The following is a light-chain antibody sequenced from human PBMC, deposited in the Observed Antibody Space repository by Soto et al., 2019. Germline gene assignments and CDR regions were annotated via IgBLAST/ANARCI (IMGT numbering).Light chain of an antibody. J-gene: IGKJ1*01. CDR1: QSVSSSY. CDR2: AAS. CDR3: QQYGNSPLT. V-gene: IGKV3-20*01. Sequence: EIVLTQSPGTLSLSPGERATLSCRASQSVSSSYFAWYQQKPGQAPRLLIYAASSRATGIPDRFSGSGSGTDFTLTISRLEPEDFAVYYCQQYGNSPLTFGQGTKVEIK.